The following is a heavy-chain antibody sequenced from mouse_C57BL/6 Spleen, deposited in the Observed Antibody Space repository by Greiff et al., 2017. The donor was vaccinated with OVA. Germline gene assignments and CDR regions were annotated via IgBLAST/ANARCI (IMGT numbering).Heavy chain of an antibody. Sequence: EVQRVESGAGLVKPGGSLKLSCAASGFTFSSYAMSWVRQTPEKRLEWVAYISSGGDYISYADTVKGRFTISRDNARNTLYLQMSSLKAEDTAMYYCTRSTGVDAMYDWGQGTSVTVSS. CDR1: GFTFSSYA. CDR3: TRSTGVDAMYD. D-gene: IGHD4-1*02. J-gene: IGHJ4*01. V-gene: IGHV5-9-1*02. CDR2: ISSGGDYI.